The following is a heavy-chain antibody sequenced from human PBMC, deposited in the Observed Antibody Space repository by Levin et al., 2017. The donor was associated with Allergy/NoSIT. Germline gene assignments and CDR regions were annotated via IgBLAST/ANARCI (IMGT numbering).Heavy chain of an antibody. CDR2: ISNSGST. CDR1: GGSLSSGVYH. D-gene: IGHD2-8*01. Sequence: MSSETLSLTCTVSGGSLSSGVYHWSWIRQPPGKGLEWIGYISNSGSTYYNPSLKSRLTISVDTSKKQSSLKLNSVTAADTAVYYCARGTGVSPLNFEYWGQGTLVTVSS. J-gene: IGHJ4*02. V-gene: IGHV4-30-4*01. CDR3: ARGTGVSPLNFEY.